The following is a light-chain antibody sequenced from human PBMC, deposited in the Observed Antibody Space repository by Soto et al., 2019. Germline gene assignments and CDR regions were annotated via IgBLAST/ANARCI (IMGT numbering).Light chain of an antibody. CDR1: SSDVGGYNY. Sequence: QSALTQPPSASGSPGQSVIISCTGTSSDVGGYNYVSWYQQHPGKAPKLMIYEVNKRPSGVPDRFSGSKSGNTASLTVSGLQAEEEGDYCCSSYGGSNNLVFGGGTKLTVL. V-gene: IGLV2-8*01. J-gene: IGLJ2*01. CDR3: SSYGGSNNLV. CDR2: EVN.